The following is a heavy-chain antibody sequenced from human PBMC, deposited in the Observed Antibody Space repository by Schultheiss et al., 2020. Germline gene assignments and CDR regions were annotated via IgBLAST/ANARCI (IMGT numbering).Heavy chain of an antibody. J-gene: IGHJ6*02. V-gene: IGHV3-15*01. CDR1: GFTFDDYA. Sequence: GGSLRLSCAASGFTFDDYAMHWVRQAPGKGLEWVGRIKSKTDGGTTDYAAPVKGRFTISRDDSKNTLYLQMNSLRAEDTAVYYCARLDCGGDCYWLDYYGMDVWGQGTTVTVSS. CDR3: ARLDCGGDCYWLDYYGMDV. CDR2: IKSKTDGGTT. D-gene: IGHD2-21*02.